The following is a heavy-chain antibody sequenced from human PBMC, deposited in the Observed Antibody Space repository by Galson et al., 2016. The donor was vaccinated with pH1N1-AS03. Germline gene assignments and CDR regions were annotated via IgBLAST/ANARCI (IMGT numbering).Heavy chain of an antibody. V-gene: IGHV3-30*18. Sequence: SLRLSCAASGFTLSRYGMHWVRQAPGKGLEWVAAISYDGSARYYADSVKGRFTVSRDDSKNTLYLQMNSLSAGDTAVYYCAKNHLDTRGYYSVVDYWGQGTLVTVSS. D-gene: IGHD3-22*01. CDR2: ISYDGSAR. CDR1: GFTLSRYG. J-gene: IGHJ4*02. CDR3: AKNHLDTRGYYSVVDY.